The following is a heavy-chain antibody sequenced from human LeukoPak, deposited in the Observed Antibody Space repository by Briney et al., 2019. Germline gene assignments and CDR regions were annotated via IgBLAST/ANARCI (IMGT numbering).Heavy chain of an antibody. V-gene: IGHV4-59*08. CDR2: IYYSGST. Sequence: PSETLSLTCTVAGGSISDYYWSWIRQPPGKGLEWIGYIYYSGSTNYNPSLKSRVTISIDTSKNQFSLKLSSVTAADTAVYYCARIKADAYNIAYWGQGVLVTVPS. J-gene: IGHJ4*02. D-gene: IGHD5-24*01. CDR1: GGSISDYY. CDR3: ARIKADAYNIAY.